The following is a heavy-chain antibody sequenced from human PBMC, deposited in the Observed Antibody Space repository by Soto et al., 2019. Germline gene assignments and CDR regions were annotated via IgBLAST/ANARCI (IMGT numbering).Heavy chain of an antibody. D-gene: IGHD2-15*01. CDR2: TSTNNDDR. J-gene: IGHJ4*02. CDR3: ARERYVASRHSQYDS. V-gene: IGHV1-18*04. Sequence: GASVKVSCKASGYRFSTYGINWVRQAPGQGLEWMGWTSTNNDDRSYAQKFQGRVTFTTDTSTSTAYMELRSLISDDTAVYFCARERYVASRHSQYDSWGQGTQVTVSS. CDR1: GYRFSTYG.